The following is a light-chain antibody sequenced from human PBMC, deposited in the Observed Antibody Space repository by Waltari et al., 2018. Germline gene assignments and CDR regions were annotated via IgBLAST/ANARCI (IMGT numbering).Light chain of an antibody. V-gene: IGKV1-27*01. J-gene: IGKJ3*01. CDR1: QGISNH. Sequence: DIQMTQSPSSLSASVGDRVTLTCRASQGISNHLAWYQQKPGKVPKLLIYVASTLQSGVPSRFSGSGSGTDFTLTISSLQPEDVATYYCQKYNSAPLTFGPGTKVDLK. CDR2: VAS. CDR3: QKYNSAPLT.